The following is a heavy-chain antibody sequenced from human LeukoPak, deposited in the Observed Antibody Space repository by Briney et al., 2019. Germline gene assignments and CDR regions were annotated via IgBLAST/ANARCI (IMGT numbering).Heavy chain of an antibody. CDR3: APRALVVATSYWYFDL. D-gene: IGHD2-15*01. CDR2: ISGSGGGT. CDR1: GFTFSSYA. V-gene: IGHV3-23*01. J-gene: IGHJ2*01. Sequence: GASLRLSCAASGFTFSSYAMSWVRQAPGKGLEWVSGISGSGGGTFYADSVEGRFTISRDSSQNTLYLQINSLRAEDTAVYSCAPRALVVATSYWYFDLWGRGTLVTVSS.